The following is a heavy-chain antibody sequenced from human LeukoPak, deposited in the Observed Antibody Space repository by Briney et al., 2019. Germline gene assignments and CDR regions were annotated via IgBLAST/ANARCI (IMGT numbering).Heavy chain of an antibody. V-gene: IGHV3-7*03. CDR1: GFTFSSCW. CDR3: ATPLDYYDSSGYHQGGD. Sequence: GGSLRLSCAASGFTFSSCWMTWVRQAPGKGLEWVANIKEDGTKKNYVDSVKGRFTIFRDNAKNSLYLQMNSLRAEDTAVYYCATPLDYYDSSGYHQGGDWGQGTLVTVSS. J-gene: IGHJ4*02. CDR2: IKEDGTKK. D-gene: IGHD3-22*01.